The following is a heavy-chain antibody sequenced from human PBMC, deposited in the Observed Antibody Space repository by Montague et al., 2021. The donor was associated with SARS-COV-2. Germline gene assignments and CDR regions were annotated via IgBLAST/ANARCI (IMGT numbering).Heavy chain of an antibody. J-gene: IGHJ4*02. CDR1: GFSLSTPNVG. Sequence: PALVKPTQTLTLTCTFSGFSLSTPNVGVGWIRQPPGKALEWVAVIYSNDEKRYSPSLRNRLTITKDTAKNQVVLSLTYVDPVDTATYYCAHLIRYYDIFTGIPLDSWGQGGTAPVSS. D-gene: IGHD3-9*01. CDR2: IYSNDEK. V-gene: IGHV2-5*01. CDR3: AHLIRYYDIFTGIPLDS.